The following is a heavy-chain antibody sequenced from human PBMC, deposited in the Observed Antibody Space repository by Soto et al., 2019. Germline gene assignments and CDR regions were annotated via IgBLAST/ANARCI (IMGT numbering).Heavy chain of an antibody. CDR2: IHPGDSDT. V-gene: IGHV5-51*01. D-gene: IGHD4-17*01. J-gene: IGHJ6*02. Sequence: PGESLKSSCVGSGFSFSRYRVGWVRQVTGKGLEWMGVIHPGDSDTRYSPSFQGQVTISADKSISTAYLQWSSLKASDTAMYYCARHRGTTVTTGDYYYGMDVWGQGTTVTVSS. CDR3: ARHRGTTVTTGDYYYGMDV. CDR1: GFSFSRYR.